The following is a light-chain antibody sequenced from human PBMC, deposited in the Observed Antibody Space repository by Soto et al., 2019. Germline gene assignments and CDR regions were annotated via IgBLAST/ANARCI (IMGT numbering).Light chain of an antibody. J-gene: IGKJ4*01. CDR1: QSVSSY. CDR2: DAS. Sequence: EIVLTQSPATLSLSPGERATLSCRASQSVSSYLAWYQQKPGQAPRLLIYDASSRATGIPARFSGSGSETGFNLTITSLEPEDFAVYYCQERSNWPSTFGGGTKVEI. CDR3: QERSNWPST. V-gene: IGKV3-11*01.